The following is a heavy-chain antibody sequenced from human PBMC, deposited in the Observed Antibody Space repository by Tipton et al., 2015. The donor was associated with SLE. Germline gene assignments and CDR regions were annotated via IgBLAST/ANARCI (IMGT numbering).Heavy chain of an antibody. Sequence: TLSLTCTVSGGPISSGSYYWSWIRQPAGKGLEWIGYIYTDGSTNYNPSLKSRVTLSGDTSKNQFSLKLSSVTAADTAVYYCARDGYSSGIFDYWGQGTLVTVSS. J-gene: IGHJ4*02. D-gene: IGHD6-19*01. CDR1: GGPISSGSYY. CDR2: IYTDGST. V-gene: IGHV4-61*09. CDR3: ARDGYSSGIFDY.